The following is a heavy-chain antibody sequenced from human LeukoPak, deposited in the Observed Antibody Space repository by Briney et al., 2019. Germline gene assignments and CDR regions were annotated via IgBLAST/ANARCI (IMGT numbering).Heavy chain of an antibody. CDR2: IYYSGST. J-gene: IGHJ6*02. CDR3: ARSGVVTAINSDYYYGMDV. CDR1: GGSISSYY. D-gene: IGHD2-21*02. V-gene: IGHV4-59*01. Sequence: SETLSLTCTVSGGSISSYYWSWIRQPPGKGLEWIGYIYYSGSTNYNPSLESRVTISVDTSKNQFSLKLSSVTAADTAVYYCARSGVVTAINSDYYYGMDVWGQGTTVTVSS.